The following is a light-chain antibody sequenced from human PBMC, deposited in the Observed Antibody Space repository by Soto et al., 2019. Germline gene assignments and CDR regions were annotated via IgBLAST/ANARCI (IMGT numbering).Light chain of an antibody. CDR1: QSVLYSSNNKNY. J-gene: IGKJ2*01. CDR2: WAS. Sequence: DIVMTQSPDSLAVSLGERATINCKSSQSVLYSSNNKNYLAWYQQKPGQPPKLLIYWASTRESGVPDRFSGSGSGTDFTLTISSLQAEDVAVYYCQQLNSYPRTFGQGTKLEIK. CDR3: QQLNSYPRT. V-gene: IGKV4-1*01.